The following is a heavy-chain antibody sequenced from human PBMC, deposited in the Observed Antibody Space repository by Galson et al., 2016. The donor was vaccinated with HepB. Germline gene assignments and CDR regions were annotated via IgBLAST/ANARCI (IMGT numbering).Heavy chain of an antibody. CDR2: IKSKTDGGTT. V-gene: IGHV3-15*01. Sequence: SLRLSCAASGFTFNNAWMTWVRQAPGKGLEWVGRIKSKTDGGTTDYAALVKGRFTISRDDSKSTLYLQMNSLKTEDTAVYYCATDARSLFGVVIAPDYWGQGTLVTVSS. D-gene: IGHD3-3*01. CDR3: ATDARSLFGVVIAPDY. J-gene: IGHJ4*02. CDR1: GFTFNNAW.